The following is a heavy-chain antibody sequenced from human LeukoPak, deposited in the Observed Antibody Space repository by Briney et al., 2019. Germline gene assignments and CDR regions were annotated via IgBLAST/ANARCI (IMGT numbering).Heavy chain of an antibody. CDR3: AGRREYSSGWYGRY. D-gene: IGHD6-13*01. J-gene: IGHJ4*02. Sequence: SETLSLTCAVYGGSFSSYYWSWIRQPPGKGLEWIGDVNLGGSTNYTPSLKSRVTISVDTSKNQFSLKLSSVTAADTAVYYCAGRREYSSGWYGRYWGQGTLVTVSS. CDR1: GGSFSSYY. V-gene: IGHV4-34*01. CDR2: VNLGGST.